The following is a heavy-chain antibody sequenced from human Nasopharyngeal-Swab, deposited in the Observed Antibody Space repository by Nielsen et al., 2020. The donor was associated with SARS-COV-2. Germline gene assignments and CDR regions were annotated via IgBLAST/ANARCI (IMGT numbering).Heavy chain of an antibody. CDR3: ARSITMVRGVMYLDV. D-gene: IGHD3-10*01. V-gene: IGHV1-69*06. J-gene: IGHJ6*02. CDR2: IIPIFGTA. CDR1: GGTFSSYA. Sequence: SVKVSCKASGGTFSSYAISWVRQAPGQGLEWMGGIIPIFGTANYAQKFQGRVTITADRSTSTAYMELSSLRSEDTAVYYCARSITMVRGVMYLDVWGQGTTVTVSS.